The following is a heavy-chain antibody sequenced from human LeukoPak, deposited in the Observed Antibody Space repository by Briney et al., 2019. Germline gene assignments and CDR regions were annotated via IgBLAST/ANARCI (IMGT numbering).Heavy chain of an antibody. V-gene: IGHV3-23*01. J-gene: IGHJ4*02. CDR1: GFTFSNYA. CDR2: ISGSGGST. CDR3: AKSPYYDSSGPLDY. D-gene: IGHD3-22*01. Sequence: PGGSLRLSCAASGFTFSNYAMSWVRQAPGKGLEWVSAISGSGGSTYYADSVKGRFTISRDNSKNTLYLQMNSLRAEDTAVYYCAKSPYYDSSGPLDYWGQGTLVTVSS.